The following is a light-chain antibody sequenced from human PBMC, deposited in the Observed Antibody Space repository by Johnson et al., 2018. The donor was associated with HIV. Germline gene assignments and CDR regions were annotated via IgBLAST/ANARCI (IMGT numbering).Light chain of an antibody. J-gene: IGLJ1*01. Sequence: QSVLTQPPSVSAAPGQLVTISCSGSTSNIGKNDVSWYQQFPGTAPKLLIYDNNKRPSGIPDRFSGSKSGTSATLGITGLQTGDEADYYCGTWDSSLSAGVFGTGTKVTVL. CDR2: DNN. CDR1: TSNIGKND. CDR3: GTWDSSLSAGV. V-gene: IGLV1-51*01.